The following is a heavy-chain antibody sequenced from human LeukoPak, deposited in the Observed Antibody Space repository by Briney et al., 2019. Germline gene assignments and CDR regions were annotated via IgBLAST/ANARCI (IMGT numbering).Heavy chain of an antibody. CDR3: ASAQGSGAAEPFDI. CDR1: GYTFTGYY. Sequence: GASVKVSCKASGYTFTGYYMHWVRQAPGQGLEWMGWINPYSGGTNYAQKFQGRVTMTRDTSISTAYMELSRLRSDDTAVYYCASAQGSGAAEPFDIWGQGTMVTVSS. D-gene: IGHD3-10*01. V-gene: IGHV1-2*02. CDR2: INPYSGGT. J-gene: IGHJ3*02.